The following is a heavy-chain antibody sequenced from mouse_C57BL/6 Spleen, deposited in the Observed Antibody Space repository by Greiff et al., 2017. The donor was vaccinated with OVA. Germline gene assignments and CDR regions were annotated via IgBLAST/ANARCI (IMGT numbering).Heavy chain of an antibody. D-gene: IGHD1-1*01. Sequence: DVKLQESGTVLARPGASVKMSCKTSGYTFTSYWMHWVKQRPGQGLEWIGAIYPGNSDTSYNQKFKGKAKLTAVTSASTAYMELSSLTNEDSAVYYCTRYYYGSKWYFDVWGTGTTVTVSS. CDR3: TRYYYGSKWYFDV. CDR1: GYTFTSYW. J-gene: IGHJ1*03. CDR2: IYPGNSDT. V-gene: IGHV1-5*01.